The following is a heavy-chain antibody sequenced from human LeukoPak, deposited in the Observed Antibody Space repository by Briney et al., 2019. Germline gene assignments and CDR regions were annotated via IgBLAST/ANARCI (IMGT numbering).Heavy chain of an antibody. CDR2: INHSGST. CDR3: ARIRGYYSRYYYYGMDV. CDR1: GGSFSGYY. D-gene: IGHD3-3*01. V-gene: IGHV4-34*01. Sequence: PSETLSFTCAVYGGSFSGYYWSWLRQPPGKGLEWFGEINHSGSTNYNPSLKSRVTISVDTSKNQFSLKLSSVTAADTAVYYCARIRGYYSRYYYYGMDVWGQGTTVTVSS. J-gene: IGHJ6*02.